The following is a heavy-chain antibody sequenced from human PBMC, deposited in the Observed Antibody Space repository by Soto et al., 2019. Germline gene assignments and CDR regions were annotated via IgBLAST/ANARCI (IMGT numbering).Heavy chain of an antibody. CDR1: GFTFSSYG. V-gene: IGHV3-33*01. D-gene: IGHD3-22*01. J-gene: IGHJ4*02. CDR2: IWYDGNNK. CDR3: AREEYDSSGYSPFFDY. Sequence: GGSPRLSCAASGFTFSSYGMHWVRQAPGKGLEWVAVIWYDGNNKYYADSVKGRFTISRDNSKNTLYLQMNSLRAEDTAVYYCAREEYDSSGYSPFFDYWGQGTLVTVPS.